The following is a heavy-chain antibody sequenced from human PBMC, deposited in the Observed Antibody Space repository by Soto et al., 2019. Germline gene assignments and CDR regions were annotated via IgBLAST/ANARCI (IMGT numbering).Heavy chain of an antibody. V-gene: IGHV3-7*01. D-gene: IGHD5-18*01. CDR3: ARDRGYKAFDI. J-gene: IGHJ3*02. Sequence: GGSLRLCCAASGFTFRNYWMSWVRQAPGKGLEWVAHIKQDGSDKNYVDSVKGRFTISRDNARNSLYLQMNSLRAEETAVYYCARDRGYKAFDIWGQGTMVTVSS. CDR1: GFTFRNYW. CDR2: IKQDGSDK.